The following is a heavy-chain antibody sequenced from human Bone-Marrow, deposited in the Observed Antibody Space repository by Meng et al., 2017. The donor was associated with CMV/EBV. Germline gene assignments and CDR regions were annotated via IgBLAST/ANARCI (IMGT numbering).Heavy chain of an antibody. Sequence: GGSLRLSCAASGFTFSSYSMNWVRQAPGRGLEWVSSISSSSSYIYYADSVKGRFTISRDNAKNSLYLQMNSLRAEGTAVYYCARDYFDRITIFGVVISALYYYYGMDVWGQGTTVTVSS. CDR3: ARDYFDRITIFGVVISALYYYYGMDV. CDR1: GFTFSSYS. V-gene: IGHV3-21*01. CDR2: ISSSSSYI. D-gene: IGHD3-3*01. J-gene: IGHJ6*02.